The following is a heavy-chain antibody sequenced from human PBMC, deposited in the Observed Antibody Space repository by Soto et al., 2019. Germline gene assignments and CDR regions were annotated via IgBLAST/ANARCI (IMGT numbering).Heavy chain of an antibody. CDR3: ARNHYTYGGFDY. J-gene: IGHJ4*02. Sequence: QVQLVQSGAEVKKPGSSVKVSCKASGGTFSNYAITWVRQAPGQGLEWMGGIIPIFGTANYAQKFQDRVSITYDADTSTTYMDLNSLISEDTAMYYCARNHYTYGGFDYWGQGTLVTVSS. D-gene: IGHD5-18*01. V-gene: IGHV1-69*05. CDR2: IIPIFGTA. CDR1: GGTFSNYA.